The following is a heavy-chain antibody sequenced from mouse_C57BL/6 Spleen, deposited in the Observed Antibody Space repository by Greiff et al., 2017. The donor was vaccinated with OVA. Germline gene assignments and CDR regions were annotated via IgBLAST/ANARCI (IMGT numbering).Heavy chain of an antibody. V-gene: IGHV1-50*01. CDR1: GYTFTSYW. CDR3: ANGNPYFDY. D-gene: IGHD2-1*01. CDR2: IDPSDSYT. J-gene: IGHJ2*01. Sequence: QVQLQQPGAELVKPGASVKLSCKASGYTFTSYWMQWVKQRPGQGLEWIGEIDPSDSYTNYNQKFKGKATLTVDTSSSTAYMQLSSLTSEDSAVYFCANGNPYFDYWGQGTTLTVSS.